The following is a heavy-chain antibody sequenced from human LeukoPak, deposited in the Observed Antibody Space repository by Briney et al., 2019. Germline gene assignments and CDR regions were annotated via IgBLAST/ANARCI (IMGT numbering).Heavy chain of an antibody. CDR1: GGSISSYY. J-gene: IGHJ3*02. CDR2: IYYSGST. V-gene: IGHV4-59*08. CDR3: ARHKRGRAFDI. D-gene: IGHD6-25*01. Sequence: SETLSLTCTVSGGSISSYYWSWIRQPPGKGLEWIGYIYYSGSTNYNPSLTSRVTISVDTSKNQFSLKLSSVTAADTAVYYCARHKRGRAFDIWGQGTMVTVSS.